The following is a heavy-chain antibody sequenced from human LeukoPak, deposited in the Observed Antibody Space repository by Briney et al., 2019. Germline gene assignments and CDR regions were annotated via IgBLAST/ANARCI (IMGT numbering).Heavy chain of an antibody. CDR2: ITDTSHI. Sequence: GGSLRLSCAASGFTFSTHSMNWVRQAPGKGLEWVSSITDTSHIYDADSVKGRFTISRDNAKNSLYLQMNSLRAEDTAVYYCEGGGITMVRGVPNFDYWGQGTLVTVSS. J-gene: IGHJ4*02. D-gene: IGHD3-10*01. CDR1: GFTFSTHS. V-gene: IGHV3-69-1*02. CDR3: EGGGITMVRGVPNFDY.